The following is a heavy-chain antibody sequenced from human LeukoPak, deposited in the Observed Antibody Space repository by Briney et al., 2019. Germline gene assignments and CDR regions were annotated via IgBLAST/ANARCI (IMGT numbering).Heavy chain of an antibody. V-gene: IGHV3-48*02. CDR3: ARDFVVHMGV. J-gene: IGHJ6*02. CDR2: ITASGTAM. CDR1: GFTFSSYS. Sequence: GGSLRLSCAASGFTFSSYSMNWVRQAPGKGLEWVSHITASGTAMFYADSVKGRFTISRDNAKNSLYLQMNSLRDEDTAVYYCARDFVVHMGVWGQGTTVTVSS. D-gene: IGHD3-10*01.